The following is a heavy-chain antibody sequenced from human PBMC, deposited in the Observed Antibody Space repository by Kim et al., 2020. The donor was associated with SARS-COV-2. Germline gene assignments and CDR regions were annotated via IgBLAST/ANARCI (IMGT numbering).Heavy chain of an antibody. V-gene: IGHV5-51*01. CDR1: GYNFNNNW. D-gene: IGHD2-21*02. Sequence: GESLKISCKGSGYNFNNNWIGWVRQMPGKGLEWMGVIYPDDSDTTYSPSFQGQVTISADKSTSTTYLQWSSLKASDTAMYYCARHKLYCGGDCYSPKFFYVLDVWGQGTTVTVAS. J-gene: IGHJ6*02. CDR3: ARHKLYCGGDCYSPKFFYVLDV. CDR2: IYPDDSDT.